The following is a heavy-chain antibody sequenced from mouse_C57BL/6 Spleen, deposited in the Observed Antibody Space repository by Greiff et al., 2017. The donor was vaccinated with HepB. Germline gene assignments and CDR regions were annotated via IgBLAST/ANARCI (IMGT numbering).Heavy chain of an antibody. Sequence: QVQLKESGAELVKPGASVKISCKASGYAFSSYWMNWVKQRPGKGLEWIGQIYPGDGDTNYNGKFKGKATLTADKSSSTDYMQLSSLTSEDSAVYFCAGGGYYGSSSYWYFDVWGTGTTVTVSS. J-gene: IGHJ1*03. CDR1: GYAFSSYW. CDR2: IYPGDGDT. CDR3: AGGGYYGSSSYWYFDV. D-gene: IGHD1-1*01. V-gene: IGHV1-80*01.